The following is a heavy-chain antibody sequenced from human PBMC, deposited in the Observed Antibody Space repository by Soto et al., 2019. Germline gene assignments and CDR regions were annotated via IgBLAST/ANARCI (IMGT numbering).Heavy chain of an antibody. Sequence: EVQLVESGGGLVKPGGALRLSCAASGFTFKLYTMHWVRQAPGQGLEWVPFCTASSSSISYADSVEGRFTISRNNARNSLYLHIHNLRAEDTAVYDWARYAASSLDHWGQGTLVTVSS. J-gene: IGHJ4*02. CDR2: CTASSSSI. CDR1: GFTFKLYT. D-gene: IGHD6-13*01. V-gene: IGHV3-21*01. CDR3: ARYAASSLDH.